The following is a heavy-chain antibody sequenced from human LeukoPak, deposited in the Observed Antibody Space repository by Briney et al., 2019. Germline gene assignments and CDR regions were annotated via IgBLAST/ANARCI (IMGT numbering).Heavy chain of an antibody. CDR2: IYYSGST. Sequence: PSETLSLTCTVSGGSISSYYWSWIRQPPGKGLEWIGYIYYSGSTNYNPSLKSRVTISVDTSKNQFSLKLSSVTAADTAVCYCARDRYRPPAWYFDLWGRGTLVTVSS. V-gene: IGHV4-59*01. CDR1: GGSISSYY. J-gene: IGHJ2*01. CDR3: ARDRYRPPAWYFDL. D-gene: IGHD1-1*01.